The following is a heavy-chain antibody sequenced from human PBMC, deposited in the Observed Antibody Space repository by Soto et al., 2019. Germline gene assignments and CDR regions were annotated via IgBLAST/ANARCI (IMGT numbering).Heavy chain of an antibody. V-gene: IGHV3-30*18. J-gene: IGHJ5*02. CDR1: GGNFISYG. D-gene: IGHD3-3*01. CDR2: ISYDGSNK. CDR3: AEDAGYLEWPPLNWFDP. Sequence: GGSLRLSCAASGGNFISYGMHWVRQAPGKGLEWVAVISYDGSNKYYADSVKGRFTISRDNSKNTLYLQMNSLRAEDTAVYYCAEDAGYLEWPPLNWFDPWGQGTLVTVSS.